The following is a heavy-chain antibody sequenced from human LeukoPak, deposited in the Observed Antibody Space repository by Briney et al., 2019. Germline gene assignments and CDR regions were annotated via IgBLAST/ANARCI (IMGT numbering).Heavy chain of an antibody. J-gene: IGHJ4*02. CDR1: GFTFSSYA. Sequence: GGSLRLSCAASGFTFSSYAMHWVRQAPGKGLEGVAVISYDGSNKYYADSVKGRSTISRDNSKNTLYLQMNSLRAEDTAVYYCASPSNPGDVYWGQGTLVTVSS. D-gene: IGHD2-21*01. V-gene: IGHV3-30-3*01. CDR2: ISYDGSNK. CDR3: ASPSNPGDVY.